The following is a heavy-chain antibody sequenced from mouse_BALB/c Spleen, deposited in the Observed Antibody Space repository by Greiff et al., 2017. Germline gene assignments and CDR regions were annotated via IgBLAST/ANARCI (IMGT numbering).Heavy chain of an antibody. D-gene: IGHD4-1*01. Sequence: EVQLQQSGPELVKPGASVKMSCKASGYTFTSYVMHWVKQKPGQGLEWIGYINPYNDGTKYNEKFKGKATLTSDKSSSTAYMELSSLTSEDSAVYYCASGNWDAWFAYWGQGTLVTVSA. CDR3: ASGNWDAWFAY. V-gene: IGHV1-14*01. CDR1: GYTFTSYV. J-gene: IGHJ3*01. CDR2: INPYNDGT.